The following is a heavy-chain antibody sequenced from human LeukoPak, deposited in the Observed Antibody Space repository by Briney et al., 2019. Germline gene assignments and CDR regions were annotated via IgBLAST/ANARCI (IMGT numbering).Heavy chain of an antibody. D-gene: IGHD3-22*01. CDR1: GFTFSSCT. V-gene: IGHV3-21*01. CDR2: TSSSSSYI. Sequence: GGSLRLSCAASGFTFSSCTMNWVRQAPGKGLEWVSSTSSSSSYIYYADSVKGRFTISRDNAKNSLYLQMNSLRAEDTAVYYCARGPYYYDSSRNIYFDYWGQGTLVTVSS. J-gene: IGHJ4*02. CDR3: ARGPYYYDSSRNIYFDY.